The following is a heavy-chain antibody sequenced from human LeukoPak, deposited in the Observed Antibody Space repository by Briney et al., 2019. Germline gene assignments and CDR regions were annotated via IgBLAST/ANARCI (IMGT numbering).Heavy chain of an antibody. CDR1: RYTLTQLS. Sequence: ASVKVSCKVSRYTLTQLSMHWVRQAPGKGLEWMGGFGPEDGETIYVQKFKARVTMTEDTSTDTAYMEVSSLRSEDTAVYYCATPRCSSTSCYGNWFDLWGQGTLVTVSS. CDR2: FGPEDGET. D-gene: IGHD2-2*01. CDR3: ATPRCSSTSCYGNWFDL. V-gene: IGHV1-24*01. J-gene: IGHJ5*02.